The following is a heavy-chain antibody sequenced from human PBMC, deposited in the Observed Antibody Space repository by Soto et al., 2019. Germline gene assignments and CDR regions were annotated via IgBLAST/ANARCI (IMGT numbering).Heavy chain of an antibody. CDR2: ISGTGGNT. V-gene: IGHV3-23*01. J-gene: IGHJ4*02. CDR1: GYSFSTYA. CDR3: AKESMASAYAAY. D-gene: IGHD2-2*01. Sequence: EVQLLDSGGGLVQPGGSLRLSCAASGYSFSTYAMSWVRQAPGKGLEWVSAISGTGGNTFYADSVKGRFTISRDNSKNTMYLQMNSLRAEVTAVYYCAKESMASAYAAYLGQGTLVTVSS.